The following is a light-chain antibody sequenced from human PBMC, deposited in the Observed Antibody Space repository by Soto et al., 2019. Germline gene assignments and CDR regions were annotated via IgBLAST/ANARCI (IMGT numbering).Light chain of an antibody. CDR3: LQLNTSPWT. V-gene: IGKV1-9*01. CDR1: QGISSY. J-gene: IGKJ1*01. CDR2: AAS. Sequence: DIQLTQSPSFLSASVGDRVTITCRASQGISSYLAWYQQKPGKAPKLLIYAASTLQSGVPSRFSGSGSGTEFTLTISSLQPEDFAAYYCLQLNTSPWTFGQGTKVDIK.